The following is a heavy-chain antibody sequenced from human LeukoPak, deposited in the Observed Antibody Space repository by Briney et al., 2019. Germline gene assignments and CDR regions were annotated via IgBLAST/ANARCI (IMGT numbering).Heavy chain of an antibody. CDR1: GFTFRNHG. Sequence: PGRSLRLSCAASGFTFRNHGMHWVRQAPDKGLEWVAVIWYDGSSKYYGGSVKGRFTISRDNSKNMLYLQINSLRAEDTAVYFCVRDRSARYLDYWGQGTLVTVSS. CDR2: IWYDGSSK. J-gene: IGHJ4*02. CDR3: VRDRSARYLDY. V-gene: IGHV3-33*01.